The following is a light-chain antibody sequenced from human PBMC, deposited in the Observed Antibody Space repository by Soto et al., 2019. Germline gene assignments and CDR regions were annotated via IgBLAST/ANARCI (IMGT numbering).Light chain of an antibody. V-gene: IGKV3-11*01. CDR3: QQRRNWPAIT. CDR1: QSFISY. CDR2: DAS. Sequence: EIVLTQSPATLSVPPGEIATLSCRASQSFISYLAWYEQNXXXAPRXLXXDASNXAXVIPARFLGSVSETEFDVSIVHLDPEDXSVYYCQQRRNWPAITFGGGNKVDIK. J-gene: IGKJ4*01.